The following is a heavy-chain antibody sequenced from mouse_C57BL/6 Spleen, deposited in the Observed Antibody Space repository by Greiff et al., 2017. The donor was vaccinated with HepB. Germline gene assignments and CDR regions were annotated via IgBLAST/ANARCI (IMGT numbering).Heavy chain of an antibody. CDR2: IWRGGST. CDR3: AKELGRPYAMDY. D-gene: IGHD4-1*01. J-gene: IGHJ4*01. CDR1: GFSLTSYG. V-gene: IGHV2-5*01. Sequence: VQGVESGPGLVQPSQSLSITCTVSGFSLTSYGVHWVRQSPGKGLEWLGVIWRGGSTDYNAAFMSRLSITKDNSKSQVFFKMNSLQADDTAIYYCAKELGRPYAMDYWGQGTSVTVSS.